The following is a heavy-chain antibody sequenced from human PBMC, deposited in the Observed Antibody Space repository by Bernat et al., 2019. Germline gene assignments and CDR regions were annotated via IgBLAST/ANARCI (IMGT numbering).Heavy chain of an antibody. Sequence: EVQLVVSGGGFVQSGGSLRLSCAASGFSFSSYAMYWVRQAPGKGLEWVSAISGSGDSTYYADSVKGRFSISRDSSKNTLYLQLNSLRAEDTAIFYCARDVGPTVMVQGVISPWGQGTLVTVSS. CDR1: GFSFSSYA. V-gene: IGHV3-23*04. J-gene: IGHJ5*02. CDR2: ISGSGDST. CDR3: ARDVGPTVMVQGVISP. D-gene: IGHD3-10*01.